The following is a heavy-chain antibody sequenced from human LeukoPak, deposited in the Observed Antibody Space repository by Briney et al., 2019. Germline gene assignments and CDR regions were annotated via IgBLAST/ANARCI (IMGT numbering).Heavy chain of an antibody. V-gene: IGHV1-69*05. J-gene: IGHJ4*02. CDR2: IIPIFGTA. Sequence: PVKVSCKASGGTFSSYAISWVRQAPGQGLEWMGGIIPIFGTANYAQKFQGRVTITTDESTSTAYMELSSLRSEDTAVYYCARVVVVPAAKGGYYFDYWGQGTLVTVSS. D-gene: IGHD2-2*01. CDR1: GGTFSSYA. CDR3: ARVVVVPAAKGGYYFDY.